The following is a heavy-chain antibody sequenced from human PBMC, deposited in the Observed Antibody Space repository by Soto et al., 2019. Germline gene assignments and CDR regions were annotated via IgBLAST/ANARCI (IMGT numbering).Heavy chain of an antibody. Sequence: PVGSLRLSCASSVFTFSSYDMHCVRQSTGKCLEWVSAIGTAGDTYYPGSVKGRFTISRENAKNSLYLQMNSLRAGDTAVYYCARGSIVATITGYSYYYYGMDVWGQGTTVTVSS. D-gene: IGHD5-12*01. CDR3: ARGSIVATITGYSYYYYGMDV. V-gene: IGHV3-13*01. CDR1: VFTFSSYD. J-gene: IGHJ6*02. CDR2: IGTAGDT.